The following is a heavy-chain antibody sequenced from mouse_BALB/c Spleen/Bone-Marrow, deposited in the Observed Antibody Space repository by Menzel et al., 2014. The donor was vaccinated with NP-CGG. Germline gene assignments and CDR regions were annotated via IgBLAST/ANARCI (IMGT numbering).Heavy chain of an antibody. Sequence: VQLQESGAELVMPGASVKMSCKASGYTFTDYWMHWAKQRPGQGLEWIGAIDTSDSYTSYNQKFRGKATLTVDESSSTAYMQLSSLTSEDSAVYYCARSAGYWYFDVWGAGTTVTVSS. CDR3: ARSAGYWYFDV. J-gene: IGHJ1*01. CDR1: GYTFTDYW. V-gene: IGHV1-69*01. CDR2: IDTSDSYT. D-gene: IGHD2-2*01.